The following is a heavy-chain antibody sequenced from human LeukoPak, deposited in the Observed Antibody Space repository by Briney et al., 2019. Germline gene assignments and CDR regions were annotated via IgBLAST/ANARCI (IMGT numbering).Heavy chain of an antibody. CDR3: AGNPFNRDGYSS. J-gene: IGHJ4*02. CDR1: GGSFSGYY. Sequence: SETLSLTCAVYGGSFSGYYWSWIRQPPGKGLEWIGEINHSGSTNYNPSLKSRVTISVDTSKNQFSLKLSSVTAADTAVYYCAGNPFNRDGYSSWGQEPWSPSPQ. D-gene: IGHD5-24*01. CDR2: INHSGST. V-gene: IGHV4-34*01.